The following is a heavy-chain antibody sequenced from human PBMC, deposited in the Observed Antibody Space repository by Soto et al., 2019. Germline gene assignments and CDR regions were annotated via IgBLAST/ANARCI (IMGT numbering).Heavy chain of an antibody. CDR3: VKDGSSGWPYYYGLDV. D-gene: IGHD6-19*01. J-gene: IGHJ6*02. CDR1: GFTFSGYG. Sequence: GGSLRLSCAASGFTFSGYGMHWVRQAPGKGLEWVAVISYDGSNKYYADSVKGRFTISRDNSKNTLYLQMSSLRAEDTAVYYCVKDGSSGWPYYYGLDVWGQGTTVTVSS. CDR2: ISYDGSNK. V-gene: IGHV3-30*18.